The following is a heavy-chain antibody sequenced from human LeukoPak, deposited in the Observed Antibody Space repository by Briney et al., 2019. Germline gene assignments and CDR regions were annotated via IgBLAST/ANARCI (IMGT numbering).Heavy chain of an antibody. J-gene: IGHJ4*02. CDR1: GGSISSGDYY. Sequence: PSETLSLTCTVSGGSISSGDYYWSWIRQPPGKGLEWIGYIYYSGSTNYNPSLKSRVTISVDTSKNQFSLKLSSVTAVDTAVYYCARANTYGSGIDYWGQGTLVTVSS. D-gene: IGHD3-10*01. CDR3: ARANTYGSGIDY. V-gene: IGHV4-61*08. CDR2: IYYSGST.